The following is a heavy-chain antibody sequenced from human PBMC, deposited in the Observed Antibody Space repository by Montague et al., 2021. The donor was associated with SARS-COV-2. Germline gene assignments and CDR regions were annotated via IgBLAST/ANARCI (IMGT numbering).Heavy chain of an antibody. CDR3: VRGINSAGSYYYHLDV. Sequence: SETLSLTCNVAGGSMSGYNWSWIRQPPGKGLQWIGSMYNSENTSYNPSLKSRVTISVDTSKKQFSLRLSSVTAADTAVYFCVRGINSAGSYYYHLDVWGQGTTVTVSS. D-gene: IGHD2-21*01. CDR1: GGSMSGYN. V-gene: IGHV4-59*01. J-gene: IGHJ6*02. CDR2: MYNSENT.